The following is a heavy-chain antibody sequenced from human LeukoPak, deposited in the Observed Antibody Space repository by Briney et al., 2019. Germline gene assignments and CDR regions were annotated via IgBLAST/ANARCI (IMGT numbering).Heavy chain of an antibody. V-gene: IGHV3-23*01. D-gene: IGHD2-2*01. CDR2: ISGSGGTT. J-gene: IGHJ5*02. CDR3: AKGYCSSFTCYSRFDP. Sequence: GGSLRLSCAASGFTFSSYAMSWVRQAPGKGLEWVSGISGSGGTTYHADSVKGRFTISRDNSRNTLYPQMNSLRAEDTAVYYCAKGYCSSFTCYSRFDPWGQGTLVTVSS. CDR1: GFTFSSYA.